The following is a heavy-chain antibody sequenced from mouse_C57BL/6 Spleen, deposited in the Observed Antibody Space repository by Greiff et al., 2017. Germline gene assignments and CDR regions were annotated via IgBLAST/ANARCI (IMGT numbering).Heavy chain of an antibody. CDR1: GFNIKDDY. CDR2: IDPENGDT. Sequence: EVQLQQSGAELVRPGASVKLSCTASGFNIKDDYMHWVKQRPEQGLEWIGWIDPENGDTEYASKFQGKATITADTSSNTAYMQLSSLTSEDTAVYYYTRGYGRDYWGQGTTLTFSS. D-gene: IGHD2-2*01. V-gene: IGHV14-4*01. J-gene: IGHJ2*01. CDR3: TRGYGRDY.